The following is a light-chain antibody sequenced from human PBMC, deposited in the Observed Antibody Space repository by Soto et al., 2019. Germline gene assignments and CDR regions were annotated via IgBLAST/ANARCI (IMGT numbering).Light chain of an antibody. Sequence: EIVMTQSPANLSVSPGERATLSCRASQSVSSTLAWYQQKPGQGPRQLIYGASTRATSIPARFSGSGSGTEFTLTINSLQSEDFSVYYCQQYNKWPPYTFGQGTKLEIK. V-gene: IGKV3-15*01. J-gene: IGKJ2*01. CDR3: QQYNKWPPYT. CDR2: GAS. CDR1: QSVSST.